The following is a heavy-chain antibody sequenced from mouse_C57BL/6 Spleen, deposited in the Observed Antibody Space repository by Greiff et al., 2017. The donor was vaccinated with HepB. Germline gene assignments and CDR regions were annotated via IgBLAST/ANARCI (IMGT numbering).Heavy chain of an antibody. J-gene: IGHJ2*01. Sequence: QVQLQQPGAELVKPGASVKLSCKASGYTFTSYWMHWVKQRPGQGLEWIGMIRPNSGSTNYNEKFKSKATLTVDKSSSTAYMQLSSLTSEDSAVYYCAREGYYGSSPYYFDYWGQGTTLTVSS. D-gene: IGHD1-1*01. V-gene: IGHV1-64*01. CDR3: AREGYYGSSPYYFDY. CDR2: IRPNSGST. CDR1: GYTFTSYW.